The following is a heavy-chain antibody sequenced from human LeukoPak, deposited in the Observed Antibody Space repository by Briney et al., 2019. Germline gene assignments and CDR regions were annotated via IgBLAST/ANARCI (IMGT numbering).Heavy chain of an antibody. CDR1: GFTFSSYG. D-gene: IGHD3-9*01. CDR2: IWYDGSNK. V-gene: IGHV3-33*01. Sequence: PGGSLRLSCAASGFTFSSYGMHWVRQAPGKGLEWVAVIWYDGSNKYYADSVKGRFTISRDNSKNTLYLQMNSLRAEDTAVYYRGYFDWFDAFDIWGQGTMVTVSS. CDR3: GYFDWFDAFDI. J-gene: IGHJ3*02.